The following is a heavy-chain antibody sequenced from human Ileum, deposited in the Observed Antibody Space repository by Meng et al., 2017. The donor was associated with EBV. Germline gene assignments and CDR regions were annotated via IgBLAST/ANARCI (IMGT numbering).Heavy chain of an antibody. J-gene: IGHJ4*02. CDR2: INHSGST. CDR3: ARGLLAGTMLNWSDY. Sequence: QVQLQQWGAGLLKPSEPLSLTCAVYGGSFSGYYWSWIRQPPGKGLEWIGEINHSGSTNYNPSLKSRVTISVDTSKNQFSLKLSSVTAADTAVYYCARGLLAGTMLNWSDYWGQGTLGTVSS. V-gene: IGHV4-34*01. CDR1: GGSFSGYY. D-gene: IGHD4/OR15-4a*01.